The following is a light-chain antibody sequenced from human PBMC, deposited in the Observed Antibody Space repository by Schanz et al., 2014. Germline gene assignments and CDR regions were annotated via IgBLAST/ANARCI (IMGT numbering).Light chain of an antibody. CDR3: STWDDILNGQGV. J-gene: IGLJ3*02. CDR2: SNN. V-gene: IGLV1-47*02. Sequence: QSVLTQPPSASGTPGQRVTISCSGSSSNIGSNYVYWYQQLPGTAPKLLIYSNNQRPSGVPDRFSGSKSGTSAFLAISGLRSEDEADYYCSTWDDILNGQGVFGGGTKLTVL. CDR1: SSNIGSNY.